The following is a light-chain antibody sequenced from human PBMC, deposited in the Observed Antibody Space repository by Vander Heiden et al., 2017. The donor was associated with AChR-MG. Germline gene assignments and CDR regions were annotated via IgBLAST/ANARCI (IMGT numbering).Light chain of an antibody. CDR2: DAS. J-gene: IGKJ3*01. Sequence: DIQMTQSPSTLSASVGDRVTITCRDSQSISSWLAWYQQKPGKAPKLLIYDASSLESGVPSRFSGSGSGTEFTLTISSLQPDDFATYYCQQYNSYSLTFGPGTKVDIK. V-gene: IGKV1-5*01. CDR3: QQYNSYSLT. CDR1: QSISSW.